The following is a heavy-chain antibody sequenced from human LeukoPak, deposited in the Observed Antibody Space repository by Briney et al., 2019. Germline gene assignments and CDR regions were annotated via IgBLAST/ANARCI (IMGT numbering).Heavy chain of an antibody. V-gene: IGHV3-48*01. CDR1: GFTFSSYS. CDR2: ISSSSSTI. CDR3: ARETAPSDDYYYYYGMDV. Sequence: GGSLRLSCAASGFTFSSYSMNWVRQAPGKGLEWVSYISSSSSTIYYADSVKGRFTISRDNAKNSLYLQMNSLRAEDTAVYYCARETAPSDDYYYYYGMDVWGQGTTVTVSS. J-gene: IGHJ6*02.